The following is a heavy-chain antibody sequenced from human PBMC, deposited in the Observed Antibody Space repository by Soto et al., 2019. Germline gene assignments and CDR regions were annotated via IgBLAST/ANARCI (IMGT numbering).Heavy chain of an antibody. V-gene: IGHV1-69*13. CDR1: GGTFSTYS. Sequence: SVKVSCKASGGTFSTYSITWVRQAPGQGLEWMGGIIPIFATTTYAQRFQGRVTITADESTSTADMGLSSLRSEDTAVYYCARAPPTCTGGSCYKGSQYYYYAMDVWGQGTTVTVSS. D-gene: IGHD2-15*01. J-gene: IGHJ6*02. CDR2: IIPIFATT. CDR3: ARAPPTCTGGSCYKGSQYYYYAMDV.